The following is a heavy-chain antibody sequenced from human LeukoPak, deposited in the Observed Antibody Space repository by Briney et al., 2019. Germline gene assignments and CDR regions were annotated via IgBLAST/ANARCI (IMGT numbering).Heavy chain of an antibody. CDR3: ATNLKGAGEYFQQ. Sequence: PGGSLRLSCAASGLRFSDYYVSWIRQAPGKGLQWVSYISSGGDIMHYADSVKGRFTSSRDNAKNSGYLEMNSLGAEDTAVYYCATNLKGAGEYFQQWGQGTLVTVSS. J-gene: IGHJ1*01. D-gene: IGHD4/OR15-4a*01. V-gene: IGHV3-11*01. CDR2: ISSGGDIM. CDR1: GLRFSDYY.